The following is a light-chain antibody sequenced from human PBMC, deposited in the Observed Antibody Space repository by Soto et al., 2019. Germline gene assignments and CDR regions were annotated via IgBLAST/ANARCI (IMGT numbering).Light chain of an antibody. J-gene: IGKJ1*01. V-gene: IGKV1-5*01. CDR3: LQHNSYPWT. CDR1: QSIGDS. Sequence: DIQMTQSPSTLSASVGDRVTITCRASQSIGDSLAWYQQKPGKAPYLLISDVSSLERGVPSRFSGSGYGTDFTLTISSLQPEDFATYYCLQHNSYPWTFGQGTRWIS. CDR2: DVS.